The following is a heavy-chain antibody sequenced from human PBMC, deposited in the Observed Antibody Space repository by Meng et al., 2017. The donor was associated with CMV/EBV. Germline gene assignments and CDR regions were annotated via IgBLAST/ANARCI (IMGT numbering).Heavy chain of an antibody. V-gene: IGHV3-74*01. CDR2: IKSDGTYR. D-gene: IGHD5-18*01. J-gene: IGHJ4*02. CDR3: VRDDDRYGLDY. CDR1: GFTFKRHW. Sequence: GESLKISCAASGFTFKRHWMHWVRQAPGKGPVCVARIKSDGTYRDYAGFVKGRFTISRDNAKAMVYLQMTSLRDDDSGVYHCVRDDDRYGLDYWGRGSLVTVSS.